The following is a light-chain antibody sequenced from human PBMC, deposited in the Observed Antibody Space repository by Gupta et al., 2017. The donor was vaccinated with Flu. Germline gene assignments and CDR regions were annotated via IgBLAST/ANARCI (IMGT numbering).Light chain of an antibody. J-gene: IGKJ5*01. CDR2: GAS. V-gene: IGKV3-20*01. Sequence: EIVLTQSPDTLSLSPGETATLSCRASQSLANNNLAWYQQKPGLAPRLLIHGASSRATGIPDRFSGSGSRTHFTLTINRLEPEDVAVYYCQQYGRSPSITFGQGTRLEIK. CDR3: QQYGRSPSIT. CDR1: QSLANNN.